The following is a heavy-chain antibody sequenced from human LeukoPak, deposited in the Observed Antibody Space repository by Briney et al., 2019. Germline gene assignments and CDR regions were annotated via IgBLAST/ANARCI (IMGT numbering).Heavy chain of an antibody. Sequence: SETLSLTCTVSGGSISNKYWSWIRQPPGKGLEWIAYINYSGDTNYNPSLTSRVTISVDTSKNQFSLRLNSVTAADTAVYYCARLVRASVVVTYHYFDYWGQGTLVTVSS. D-gene: IGHD2-21*02. CDR1: GGSISNKY. J-gene: IGHJ4*02. V-gene: IGHV4-59*01. CDR3: ARLVRASVVVTYHYFDY. CDR2: INYSGDT.